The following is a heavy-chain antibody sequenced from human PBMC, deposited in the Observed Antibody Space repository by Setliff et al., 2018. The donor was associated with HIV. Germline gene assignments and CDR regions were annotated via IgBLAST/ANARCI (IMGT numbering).Heavy chain of an antibody. CDR3: TNRGGSGTNVGNWFDP. D-gene: IGHD3-10*01. CDR2: ILPIFGST. V-gene: IGHV1-69*13. CDR1: GDNFNNVA. J-gene: IGHJ5*02. Sequence: ASVKVSCKASGDNFNNVALNWVRQAPGQGLEWMGGILPIFGSTDYAQEFQGRLTITAVQSQNTVYMELSSLRSDDTAVYYCTNRGGSGTNVGNWFDPWGQGTLVTVSS.